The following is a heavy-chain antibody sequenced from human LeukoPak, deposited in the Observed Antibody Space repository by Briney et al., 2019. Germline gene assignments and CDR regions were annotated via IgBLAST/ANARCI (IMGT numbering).Heavy chain of an antibody. CDR2: INPNSGGT. CDR1: GYTFTGQY. Sequence: GASVTVSCKASGYTFTGQYLHWVRQAPGQGLEWMGWINPNSGGTNYAQKFQGRVTMTRDTSISTAYMELSRLRSDDTAVYYCAREGYSSGSSDYWGQGTLVTVSS. CDR3: AREGYSSGSSDY. V-gene: IGHV1-2*02. J-gene: IGHJ4*02. D-gene: IGHD6-19*01.